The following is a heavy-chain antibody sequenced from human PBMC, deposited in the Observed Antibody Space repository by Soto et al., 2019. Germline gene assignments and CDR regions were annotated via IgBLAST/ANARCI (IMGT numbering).Heavy chain of an antibody. D-gene: IGHD6-6*01. CDR1: GYTFTSYD. V-gene: IGHV1-18*01. CDR2: VSAYNGER. CDR3: SRGTSIPASGDY. J-gene: IGHJ4*01. Sequence: ASVKVSCKASGYTFTSYDINWVRQAPGQGLEWLGWVSAYNGERRYAQRVQARVIMTTDTSTTTAYMELRSLRSDDTAVYYCSRGTSIPASGDYWGQGTLVTVSS.